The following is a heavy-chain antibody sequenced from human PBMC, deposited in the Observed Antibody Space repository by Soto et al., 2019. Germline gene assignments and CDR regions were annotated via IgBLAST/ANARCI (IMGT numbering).Heavy chain of an antibody. V-gene: IGHV1-46*01. J-gene: IGHJ4*02. D-gene: IGHD5-12*01. Sequence: ASVKVSCKASGYTFISYYMHWVRQAPGQGIEWIGRIILSDGSTHYAQRFQDRVIMTRDTSTSTVYMELNSLRSEDSAVYYCARGGPELATIGSFDYWGQGTLVTVSS. CDR2: IILSDGST. CDR3: ARGGPELATIGSFDY. CDR1: GYTFISYY.